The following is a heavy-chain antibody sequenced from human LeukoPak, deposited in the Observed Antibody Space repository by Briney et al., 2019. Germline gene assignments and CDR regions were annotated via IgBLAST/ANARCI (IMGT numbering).Heavy chain of an antibody. Sequence: ASVKVSCKASGYTFTSYDINWVRQATGQGLEWMGWMNPNSGNTGYPQKFQGRVTMTRNTSISTAYMELNSLRAEDTAVYYCAKLTDSLSGHWGQGTLVTVSS. D-gene: IGHD3-3*01. CDR3: AKLTDSLSGH. CDR1: GYTFTSYD. V-gene: IGHV1-8*01. J-gene: IGHJ4*02. CDR2: MNPNSGNT.